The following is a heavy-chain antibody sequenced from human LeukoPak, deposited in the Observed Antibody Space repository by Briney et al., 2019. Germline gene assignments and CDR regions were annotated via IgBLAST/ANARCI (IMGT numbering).Heavy chain of an antibody. CDR3: ARGGPGYSSSWYSFYYYGMDV. CDR1: GYTFTSYD. CDR2: MNPNSGNT. J-gene: IGHJ6*02. Sequence: ASVKVSCKASGYTFTSYDINWVRQATGQGLEWMGLMNPNSGNTGYAQKFQGRVTMTRNTSISTAYMELSSLRSEDTAVYYCARGGPGYSSSWYSFYYYGMDVWGQGTTVTVSS. D-gene: IGHD6-13*01. V-gene: IGHV1-8*01.